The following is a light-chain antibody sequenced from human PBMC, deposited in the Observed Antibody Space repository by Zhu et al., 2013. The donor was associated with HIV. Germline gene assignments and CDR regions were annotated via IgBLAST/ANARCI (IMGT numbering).Light chain of an antibody. Sequence: DIQVTQSPSTLSTSVGDTVTITCRASRSIGNSLAWYQQKPGKAPKLLIYDASSLESGVPSRFSGSGSGTQFTLTISSLQPDDFANYYCQQHNSYPLTFGGGTKVEIK. V-gene: IGKV1-5*01. J-gene: IGKJ4*01. CDR3: QQHNSYPLT. CDR2: DAS. CDR1: RSIGNS.